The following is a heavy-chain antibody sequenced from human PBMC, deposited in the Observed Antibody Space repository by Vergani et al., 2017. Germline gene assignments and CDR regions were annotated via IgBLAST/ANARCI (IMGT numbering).Heavy chain of an antibody. CDR2: IRSSGGST. CDR3: AKVGPIAARPREFDY. D-gene: IGHD6-6*01. CDR1: GFTFSSYS. J-gene: IGHJ4*02. Sequence: EVQLVESGGGLVKPGGSLRLSCAASGFTFSSYSMNWVRQAPGKGLEWVSSIRSSGGSTYYADSVKGRFNISRDNTKNTLYLQMNSLRAEDTAVYYCAKVGPIAARPREFDYWGQGTLVTVSS. V-gene: IGHV3-23*04.